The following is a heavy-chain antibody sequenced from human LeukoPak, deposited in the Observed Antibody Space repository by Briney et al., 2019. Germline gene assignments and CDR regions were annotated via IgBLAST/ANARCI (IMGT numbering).Heavy chain of an antibody. J-gene: IGHJ4*02. CDR2: FDPEDGET. D-gene: IGHD3-3*01. Sequence: GASVKVSCKVSGYTLTELSMHWVRQAPGKGLEWMGGFDPEDGETTYAQKFQGRVTMTEDTSTDTAYMELSSLRSEDTAAYYCATAAWVLSLDCWGQGTLVTVSS. CDR3: ATAAWVLSLDC. V-gene: IGHV1-24*01. CDR1: GYTLTELS.